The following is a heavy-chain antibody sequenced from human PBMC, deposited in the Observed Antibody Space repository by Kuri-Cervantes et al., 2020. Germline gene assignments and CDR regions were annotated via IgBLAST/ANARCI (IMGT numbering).Heavy chain of an antibody. CDR3: AKETVHGTQTLDY. Sequence: GGSLRLSCGASGFTFGAYSIHWVRQAPGKGLEWVSVIGDTGTATKFADSVKGRSTISRDNSKNAVYLQMNSLRAEDTAVYFCAKETVHGTQTLDYWGQGTLVTVSS. CDR1: GFTFGAYS. V-gene: IGHV3-23*01. J-gene: IGHJ4*02. D-gene: IGHD4-17*01. CDR2: IGDTGTAT.